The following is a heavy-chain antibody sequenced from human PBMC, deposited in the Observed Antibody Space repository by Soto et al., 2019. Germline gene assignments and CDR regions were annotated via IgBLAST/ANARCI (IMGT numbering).Heavy chain of an antibody. CDR2: IYYSGST. CDR1: GGSISSYY. Sequence: TSETLSLTCAVYGGSISSYYWSWIRQPPGKGLEWIGYIYYSGSTNYNPSLKSRVTISVDTSKNQFSLKLSSVTAADTAVYYCARRGRGYDLYYYYYMDVWGKGTTVTVSS. CDR3: ARRGRGYDLYYYYYMDV. J-gene: IGHJ6*03. D-gene: IGHD5-12*01. V-gene: IGHV4-59*08.